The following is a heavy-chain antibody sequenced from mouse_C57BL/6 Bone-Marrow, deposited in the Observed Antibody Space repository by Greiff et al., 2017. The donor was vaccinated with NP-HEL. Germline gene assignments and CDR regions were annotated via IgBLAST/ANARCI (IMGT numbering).Heavy chain of an antibody. D-gene: IGHD1-1*01. CDR2: IYPGSGNT. CDR1: GYTFTDYY. CDR3: ARKEALDYYSSSSLDY. J-gene: IGHJ2*01. Sequence: QVQLQQSGAELVRPGASVKLSCKASGYTFTDYYINWVQQRPGQGLEWIARIYPGSGNTYYNEKFKGKATLTAEKSSSTAYMQLSSLTSEDSAVYFYARKEALDYYSSSSLDYWGQGTTLTVSS. V-gene: IGHV1-76*01.